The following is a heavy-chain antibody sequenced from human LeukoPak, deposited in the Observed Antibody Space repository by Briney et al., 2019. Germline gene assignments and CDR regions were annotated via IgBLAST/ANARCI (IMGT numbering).Heavy chain of an antibody. D-gene: IGHD1/OR15-1a*01. V-gene: IGHV3-30*02. CDR1: GFTFSSYE. CDR3: ARGLGTTTYYFDY. Sequence: GGSLRLSCAASGFTFSSYEMNWVRQAPGKGLEWVAFIRYDGSNKYYADSVKGRFTISRDNSKNTLYLQMNSLRAEDTAVYYCARGLGTTTYYFDYWGQGTLVTVSS. J-gene: IGHJ4*02. CDR2: IRYDGSNK.